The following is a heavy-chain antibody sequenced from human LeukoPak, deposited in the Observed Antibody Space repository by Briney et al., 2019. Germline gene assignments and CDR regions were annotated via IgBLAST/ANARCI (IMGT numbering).Heavy chain of an antibody. D-gene: IGHD2-2*01. Sequence: TGGSLRHSCAASGFTFSSYSMNWVRQAPGEGLEWVSSISSSSSYIYYADSVKGRFTISRDNAKDSLYLQMNSLRAEDTAVYYCARRGFSGTPPYYFDYWGQGTLVTVSS. J-gene: IGHJ4*02. V-gene: IGHV3-21*01. CDR1: GFTFSSYS. CDR2: ISSSSSYI. CDR3: ARRGFSGTPPYYFDY.